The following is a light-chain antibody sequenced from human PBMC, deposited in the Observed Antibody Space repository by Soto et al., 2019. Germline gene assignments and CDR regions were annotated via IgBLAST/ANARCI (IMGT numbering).Light chain of an antibody. CDR2: DAS. CDR3: QQRSNWPT. V-gene: IGKV3-11*01. Sequence: EIVLTQSPATLSLSPGERATLSCRASQSVSSYLAWYQQKPGQAPRLLIYDASNRATGIPARFSGSGSGTAFTLTISSLEPEDFAVYYCQQRSNWPTFGTGTKVDIK. J-gene: IGKJ3*01. CDR1: QSVSSY.